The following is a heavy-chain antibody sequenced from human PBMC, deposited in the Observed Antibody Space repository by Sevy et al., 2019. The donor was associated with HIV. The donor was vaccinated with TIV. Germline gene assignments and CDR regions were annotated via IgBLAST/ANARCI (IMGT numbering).Heavy chain of an antibody. CDR1: GYTFTSYG. CDR3: ARVGAHDQNYYDSSGYYNY. D-gene: IGHD3-22*01. V-gene: IGHV1-18*01. J-gene: IGHJ4*02. Sequence: ASMKVSCKASGYTFTSYGISWVRQAPGQGLEWMGWISAYNGNTNYAQKLQGRVTMTTDTSTSTAYMELRSLRSDDTAVYYCARVGAHDQNYYDSSGYYNYWGQGTLVTVSS. CDR2: ISAYNGNT.